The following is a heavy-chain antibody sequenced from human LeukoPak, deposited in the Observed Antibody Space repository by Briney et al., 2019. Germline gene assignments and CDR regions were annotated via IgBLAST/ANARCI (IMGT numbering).Heavy chain of an antibody. Sequence: GGSLRLSCAASGFTFSSYWMNWVRQAPGKGLVWVSRIANDGSSTTYADSVKGRFSISRDNAKNTLYLQMNSLRVEDTAVYYRARGRPHGNDYWGQGTLVTVSS. D-gene: IGHD4-23*01. J-gene: IGHJ4*02. V-gene: IGHV3-74*01. CDR1: GFTFSSYW. CDR2: IANDGSST. CDR3: ARGRPHGNDY.